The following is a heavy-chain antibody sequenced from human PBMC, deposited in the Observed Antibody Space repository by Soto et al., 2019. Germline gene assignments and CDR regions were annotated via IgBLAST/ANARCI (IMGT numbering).Heavy chain of an antibody. CDR2: INPSGGSI. CDR1: GYTFTTYY. CDR3: ARDRGRGGSYYIYFYGMDV. V-gene: IGHV1-46*01. D-gene: IGHD1-26*01. J-gene: IGHJ6*02. Sequence: QVQAVQSGAEVKKPGASVKVSCKASGYTFTTYYIHWVRQAPGQGLEWMGVINPSGGSINYAPKVEGRVTVTRDTSTSTAYTELSSLRSEDTAVYYCARDRGRGGSYYIYFYGMDVWGQGTTVTVSS.